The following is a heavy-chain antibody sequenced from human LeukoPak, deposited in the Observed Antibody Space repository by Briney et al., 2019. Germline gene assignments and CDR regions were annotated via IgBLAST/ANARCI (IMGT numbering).Heavy chain of an antibody. V-gene: IGHV3-21*01. CDR3: VRDYGGSSGAFDL. CDR1: GFIFSSYA. CDR2: ISSSSGDI. D-gene: IGHD4-23*01. J-gene: IGHJ3*01. Sequence: GESLRLSCRASGFIFSSYALNWVRRAPGQGLEWVSSISSSSGDIYYTDSVKGRFTISRDNARKSLYLQVNSLRVEDTAVYYCVRDYGGSSGAFDLWGQGTMVTVSS.